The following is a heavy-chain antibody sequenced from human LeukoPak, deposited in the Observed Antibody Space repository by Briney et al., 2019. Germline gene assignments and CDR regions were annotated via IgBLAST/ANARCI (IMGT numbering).Heavy chain of an antibody. D-gene: IGHD3-22*01. CDR3: ATTRYYYASSGYSNFDY. CDR2: ISGSGGST. V-gene: IGHV3-23*01. Sequence: PGGSLRLSCAASGFTCSSYAMSWVRQAPGKGLEWVSAISGSGGSTYYADSVKGRFTISRDNSKNTLYLQMNSLRAEDTAVYYCATTRYYYASSGYSNFDYWGQGTLVTVSS. CDR1: GFTCSSYA. J-gene: IGHJ4*02.